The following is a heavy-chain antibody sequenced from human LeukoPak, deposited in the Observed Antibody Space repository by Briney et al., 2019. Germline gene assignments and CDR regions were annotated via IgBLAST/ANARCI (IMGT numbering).Heavy chain of an antibody. CDR2: INPSGST. D-gene: IGHD3-22*01. CDR3: ARGRHDITMIVVVMTSDSYYLDV. J-gene: IGHJ6*03. V-gene: IGHV4-34*01. CDR1: GGSFSGYH. Sequence: KPSETLSLTCAVYGGSFSGYHWTWIRQSPGKGLEWIGDINPSGSTYYNPSLKSRLTISVDTSKNQFSLKLRSVTAADTAVYYCARGRHDITMIVVVMTSDSYYLDVWGKGTTVTVS.